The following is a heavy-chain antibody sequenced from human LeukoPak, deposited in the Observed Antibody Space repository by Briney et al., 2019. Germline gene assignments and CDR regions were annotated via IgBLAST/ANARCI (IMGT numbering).Heavy chain of an antibody. CDR3: ARGPWEPLTAEYFQH. J-gene: IGHJ1*01. CDR2: INPSGGGT. CDR1: GYTFTSYY. V-gene: IGHV1-46*01. Sequence: ASVKVSCKASGYTFTSYYMHWVRQAPGQGLEWMGIINPSGGGTSYAQKFQGRVTMTRDMSTSTVYMELSSLRSEDTAVYYCARGPWEPLTAEYFQHWGQGTLVTVSS. D-gene: IGHD1-26*01.